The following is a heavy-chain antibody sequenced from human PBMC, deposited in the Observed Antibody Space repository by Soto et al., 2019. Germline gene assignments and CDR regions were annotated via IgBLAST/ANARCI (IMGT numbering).Heavy chain of an antibody. Sequence: QVQLVQSGPELKKPGSSVKVSCKVSGGALSGFAMSWVRQAPGQGLEWMGGVILIYNTTNYADTFQGRVTSTADESTSTASMQLNSLTSWDTAIYCVRPGRFMEWVYFDYWGQGTLVTVSS. CDR2: VILIYNTT. J-gene: IGHJ4*02. V-gene: IGHV1-69*01. D-gene: IGHD3-3*01. CDR3: VRPGRFMEWVYFDY. CDR1: GGALSGFA.